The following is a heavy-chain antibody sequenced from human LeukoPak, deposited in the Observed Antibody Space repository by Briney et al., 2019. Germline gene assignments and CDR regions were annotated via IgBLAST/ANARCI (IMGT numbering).Heavy chain of an antibody. CDR3: ARVDGSCSGGSCPSGNWFDP. CDR2: FHTRGST. Sequence: SETLSLTCAVSGYSINRGYCWGWIRQPAGKGLEWIGRFHTRGSTNYNPSLKSRVITSVDTSKNQFSLKLNSVTAADTAVYYCARVDGSCSGGSCPSGNWFDPWGQGTLVTVSS. J-gene: IGHJ5*02. V-gene: IGHV4-61*02. CDR1: GYSINRGYC. D-gene: IGHD2-15*01.